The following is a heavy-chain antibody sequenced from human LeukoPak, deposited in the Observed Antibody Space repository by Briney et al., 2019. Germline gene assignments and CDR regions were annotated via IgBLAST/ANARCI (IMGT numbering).Heavy chain of an antibody. CDR2: INHSGST. V-gene: IGHV4-34*01. D-gene: IGHD1-26*01. Sequence: SETLSLTCAVYGGSFSGYYWSWIRQPPGKGLEWIGEINHSGSTNYNPSLKSRVTISVDTSKNQFSLKLSSVTAADTAVYYCARVRGSSQIDYWGQGTLVTVSS. CDR3: ARVRGSSQIDY. J-gene: IGHJ4*02. CDR1: GGSFSGYY.